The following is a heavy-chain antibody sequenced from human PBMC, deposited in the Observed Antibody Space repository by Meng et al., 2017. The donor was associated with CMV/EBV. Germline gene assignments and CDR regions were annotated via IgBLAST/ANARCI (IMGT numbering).Heavy chain of an antibody. CDR3: ATLYGSGSYLRRGAGPADY. V-gene: IGHV4-39*07. J-gene: IGHJ4*02. Sequence: SETLSLTCTVSGGSISSSSYYWGWIRQPPGKGLEWIGSIYYSGSTYYNPSLKSRVTISVDTSKNQFSLKLSSVTAADTAVYYCATLYGSGSYLRRGAGPADYWGQGTLVTVSS. CDR1: GGSISSSSYY. CDR2: IYYSGST. D-gene: IGHD3-10*01.